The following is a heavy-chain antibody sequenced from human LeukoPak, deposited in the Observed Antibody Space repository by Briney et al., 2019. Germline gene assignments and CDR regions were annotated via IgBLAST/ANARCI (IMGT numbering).Heavy chain of an antibody. CDR3: AYEGGDGLRFLEWLSDV. CDR2: ISGSGGST. V-gene: IGHV3-23*01. Sequence: GRSLRLSCAASGFTFSSYAMSWVRQAPGKGLEWVSAISGSGGSTYYADSVKGRFTISRDNSKNTLYLQMNSLRAEDTAVYYCAYEGGDGLRFLEWLSDVWGKGTTVTVSS. J-gene: IGHJ6*04. D-gene: IGHD3-3*01. CDR1: GFTFSSYA.